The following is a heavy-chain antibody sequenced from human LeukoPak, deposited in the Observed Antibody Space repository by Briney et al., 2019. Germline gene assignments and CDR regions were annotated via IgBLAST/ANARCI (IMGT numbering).Heavy chain of an antibody. CDR2: IFPGDSHT. CDR3: ARIAATWYGGS. CDR1: GHSFINYW. D-gene: IGHD2-15*01. V-gene: IGHV5-51*01. J-gene: IGHJ4*02. Sequence: KFGESLKISCKGPGHSFINYWIAWVRQMPGKGLEWIGIIFPGDSHTRYSPSFQGQVTISADMSIDTAYLQWSSLRASDTAMYYCARIAATWYGGSWGQGTLVFVSS.